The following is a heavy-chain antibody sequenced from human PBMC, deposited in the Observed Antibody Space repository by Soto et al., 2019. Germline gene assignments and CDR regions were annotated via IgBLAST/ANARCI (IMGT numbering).Heavy chain of an antibody. CDR1: GYTFTSYD. J-gene: IGHJ6*03. D-gene: IGHD3-3*01. CDR3: ARGQRRITIFGVAKDYYYYMDV. V-gene: IGHV1-8*01. CDR2: MNPNSGNT. Sequence: ASVKVSCKASGYTFTSYDINWVRQATGQGLEWMGWMNPNSGNTGYAQKFQGRVTMTRNTSISTAYMELSSLRSEDTAVYYCARGQRRITIFGVAKDYYYYMDVWGKGTTVTVSS.